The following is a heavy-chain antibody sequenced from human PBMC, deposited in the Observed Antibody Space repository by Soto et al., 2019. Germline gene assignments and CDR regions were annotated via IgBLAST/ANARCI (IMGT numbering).Heavy chain of an antibody. Sequence: SETLSLTCAVSGESVIDYYWSWIRQPPGKGLEWIGHIYYTGSTNYNPSLRSRVTMSQDTSKNQFSLKLASVTAADTAVYYCARARFCTSTSCYPYFDFWGQGTLVTVSS. CDR1: GESVIDYY. J-gene: IGHJ4*02. CDR2: IYYTGST. D-gene: IGHD2-2*01. V-gene: IGHV4-59*02. CDR3: ARARFCTSTSCYPYFDF.